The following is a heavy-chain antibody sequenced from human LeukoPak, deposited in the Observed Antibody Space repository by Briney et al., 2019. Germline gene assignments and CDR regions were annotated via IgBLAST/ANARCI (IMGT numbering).Heavy chain of an antibody. CDR2: ISTSSSYI. CDR3: ARDLRSSGYYAFDY. D-gene: IGHD3-22*01. Sequence: PGGSLRLSGAASGFTFSSYSMNWVRQAPGKGLEWVSCISTSSSYIYYADSVKGRFTTSRDNAKNSLYLQMNSLRAEDTAVYYCARDLRSSGYYAFDYWGQGTLVTVSS. CDR1: GFTFSSYS. V-gene: IGHV3-21*01. J-gene: IGHJ4*02.